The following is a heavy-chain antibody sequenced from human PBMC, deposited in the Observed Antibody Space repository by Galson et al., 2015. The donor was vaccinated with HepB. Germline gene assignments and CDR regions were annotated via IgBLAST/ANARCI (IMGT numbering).Heavy chain of an antibody. CDR1: GFTFSTYW. D-gene: IGHD7-27*01. J-gene: IGHJ3*02. CDR3: ARHRWGALDI. CDR2: TKQGGNGG. Sequence: SLRLSCAASGFTFSTYWMTWVRQTPGKGLEWVAYTKQGGNGGDYVDSVKGRFTISRDNAENSLYLQMNSLRAEDTAVYYCARHRWGALDIWGPGTMVTVSS. V-gene: IGHV3-7*03.